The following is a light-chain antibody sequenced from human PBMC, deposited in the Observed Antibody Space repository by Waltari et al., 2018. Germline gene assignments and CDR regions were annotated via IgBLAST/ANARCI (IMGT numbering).Light chain of an antibody. V-gene: IGLV2-14*01. CDR1: SSDVGGYNY. J-gene: IGLJ2*01. CDR3: SSYTSSSFVV. Sequence: QSALTQPASVSGSPGQSIPISCTGTSSDVGGYNYVSWYQQHPGKATKLMIYDVSNRPSGVSNRFSGSKSGNTASLTISGLQAEDEADYYCSSYTSSSFVVFGGGTKLTVL. CDR2: DVS.